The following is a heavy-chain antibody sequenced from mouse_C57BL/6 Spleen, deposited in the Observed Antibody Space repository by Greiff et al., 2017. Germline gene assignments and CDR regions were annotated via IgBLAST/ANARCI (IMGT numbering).Heavy chain of an antibody. CDR1: GYTFTDYY. J-gene: IGHJ2*01. V-gene: IGHV1-75*01. CDR2: IFPGSGST. Sequence: QVQLQQSGPELVKPGASVKISCKASGYTFTDYYINWVKQRPGQGLEWIGWIFPGSGSTYYNEKFKGKATLTVDKSSSTAYMLLSSLTSEDSAVYFCARFPITTVVAYYFDYWGQGTTLTVSS. CDR3: ARFPITTVVAYYFDY. D-gene: IGHD1-1*01.